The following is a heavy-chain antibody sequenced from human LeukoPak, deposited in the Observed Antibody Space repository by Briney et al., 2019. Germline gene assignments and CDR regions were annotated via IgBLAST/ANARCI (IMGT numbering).Heavy chain of an antibody. CDR1: GFTFSGYE. J-gene: IGHJ4*02. Sequence: PGGSLRLSCAASGFTFSGYEMIWVRQAPGQGLEWLSYTSSSGDRTLYYAGSVKGRFTVSRDNARNSLFLQMNALTTEDTAIYYCARESDGGGYRFDYWGQGALVTVSS. CDR2: TSSSGDRTL. V-gene: IGHV3-48*03. D-gene: IGHD3-22*01. CDR3: ARESDGGGYRFDY.